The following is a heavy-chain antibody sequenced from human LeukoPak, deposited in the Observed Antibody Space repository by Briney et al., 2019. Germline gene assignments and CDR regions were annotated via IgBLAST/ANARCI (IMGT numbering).Heavy chain of an antibody. J-gene: IGHJ4*02. CDR2: IYYSGST. Sequence: SETLSLTCTVSGGSVSSGSYYWSWIRQPPGKGLEWIGYIYYSGSTNYNPSLKSRVTISVDTSKNQFSLKLSSVTAADTAVYYCARGPIVVVANYYFDYWGQGTLVTVSS. CDR1: GGSVSSGSYY. CDR3: ARGPIVVVANYYFDY. V-gene: IGHV4-61*01. D-gene: IGHD3-22*01.